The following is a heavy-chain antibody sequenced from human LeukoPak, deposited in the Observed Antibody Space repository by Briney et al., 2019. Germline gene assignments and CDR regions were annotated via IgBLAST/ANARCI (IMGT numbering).Heavy chain of an antibody. CDR3: ARGEYGSGSYHIDY. CDR2: IRYDGSNK. CDR1: GFTFSSYG. J-gene: IGHJ4*02. Sequence: GGSLRLSCAASGFTFSSYGMHWVRQAPGKGLEWVAFIRYDGSNKYYADSVKGRFTISRDNAKNSVYVQMNSLRAEDTAVYYCARGEYGSGSYHIDYWGQGTLVTVSS. V-gene: IGHV3-30*02. D-gene: IGHD3-10*01.